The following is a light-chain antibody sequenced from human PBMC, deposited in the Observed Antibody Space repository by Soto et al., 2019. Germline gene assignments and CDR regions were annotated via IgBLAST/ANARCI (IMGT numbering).Light chain of an antibody. Sequence: EIVLTQSPGTLSLSPGERATLSCRASQSVSSSYLAWYQQKPGQAPRLLIYGASSRATGIPDRFSGSGSGTDFTLAISSLERADFAVYYCQQYGSSLLTFGGGTKVEIK. CDR2: GAS. J-gene: IGKJ4*01. V-gene: IGKV3-20*01. CDR1: QSVSSSY. CDR3: QQYGSSLLT.